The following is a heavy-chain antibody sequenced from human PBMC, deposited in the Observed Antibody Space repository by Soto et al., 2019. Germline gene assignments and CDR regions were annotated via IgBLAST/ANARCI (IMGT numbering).Heavy chain of an antibody. CDR3: ARSIVVVTAADY. V-gene: IGHV1-3*01. CDR1: GYTFTSYA. J-gene: IGHJ4*02. D-gene: IGHD2-21*02. CDR2: INAGNGNT. Sequence: ASVTGSCKASGYTFTSYAMHWVRQAPGQRLEWMGWINAGNGNTKYSQKFQGRVTITRDTSASTAYMELSSLRSEDTAVYYCARSIVVVTAADYWGQGTLVTVS.